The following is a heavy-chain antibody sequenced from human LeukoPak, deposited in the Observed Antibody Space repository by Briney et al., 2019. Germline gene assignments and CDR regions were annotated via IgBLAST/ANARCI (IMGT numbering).Heavy chain of an antibody. V-gene: IGHV4-31*03. J-gene: IGHJ5*02. CDR3: ARGVYCGGDCYSGYWFDP. CDR2: IYYSGST. D-gene: IGHD2-21*02. CDR1: GGSISSGGYY. Sequence: SETLSLTCTVSGGSISSGGYYWSWIHQHPGKGLEWIGYIYYSGSTNYNPSLKSRVTISVDTSKNQFSLKLSSVTAADTAVYYCARGVYCGGDCYSGYWFDPWGQGTLVTVSS.